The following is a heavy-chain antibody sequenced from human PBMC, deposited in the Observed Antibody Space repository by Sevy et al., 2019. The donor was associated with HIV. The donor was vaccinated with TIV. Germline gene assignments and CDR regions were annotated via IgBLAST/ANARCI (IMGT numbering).Heavy chain of an antibody. J-gene: IGHJ5*02. Sequence: SETLSLTCTVSGGSISGSSYYWGWIRQPPGKGLEWIGSIYYSGSTYYNPSLKSRVTISVDTSKNQFSLKLSSVTAADTAVYYCARRQVHAVAGTGNWFDPWGQGTLVTVSS. CDR2: IYYSGST. CDR3: ARRQVHAVAGTGNWFDP. CDR1: GGSISGSSYY. D-gene: IGHD6-19*01. V-gene: IGHV4-39*01.